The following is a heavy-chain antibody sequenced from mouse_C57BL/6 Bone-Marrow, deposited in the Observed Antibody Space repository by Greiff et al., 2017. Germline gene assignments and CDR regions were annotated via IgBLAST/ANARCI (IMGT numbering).Heavy chain of an antibody. CDR1: GYTFTSYW. Sequence: QVQLQQSGAELVKPGASVKLSCKASGYTFTSYWMHWVKQRPGQGLEWIGMIHPNSGSTNYNEKFKSKATLTVDKSSSTAYMQLSSLTSEDSAVYYCARSYDGYDGAWFAYWGQGTLVTVSA. CDR2: IHPNSGST. CDR3: ARSYDGYDGAWFAY. J-gene: IGHJ3*01. D-gene: IGHD2-9*01. V-gene: IGHV1-64*01.